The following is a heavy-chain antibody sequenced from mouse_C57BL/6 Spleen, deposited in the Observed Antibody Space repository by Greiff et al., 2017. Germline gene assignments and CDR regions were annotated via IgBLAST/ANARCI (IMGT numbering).Heavy chain of an antibody. CDR1: GFTFSSSA. CDR3: TRDEDYGSSYFDY. Sequence: EVQVVESGEGLVKPGGSLKLSCAASGFTFSSSAMSWVRQTPEKRLEWVAYISSGGDYIYYADTVKGRFTISRDNARNTLYLQMSSLKSEDTAMYYCTRDEDYGSSYFDYWGQGTTLTVSS. D-gene: IGHD1-1*01. J-gene: IGHJ2*01. CDR2: ISSGGDYI. V-gene: IGHV5-9-1*02.